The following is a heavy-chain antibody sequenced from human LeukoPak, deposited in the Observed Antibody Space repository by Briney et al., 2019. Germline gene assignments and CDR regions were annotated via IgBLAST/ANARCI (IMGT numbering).Heavy chain of an antibody. D-gene: IGHD3-3*01. CDR2: INHSGST. J-gene: IGHJ4*02. CDR1: GGSFSGYY. V-gene: IGHV4-34*01. Sequence: SETLSLTCAVYGGSFSGYYWSWIRQPPGKGLEWIGEINHSGSTNYNPSLKSRVTISVDTSKNQFSLKLSSVTAADTAVYYCVRGRLYYDFWSGYYTFGGRYDYWGQGTLVTVSS. CDR3: VRGRLYYDFWSGYYTFGGRYDY.